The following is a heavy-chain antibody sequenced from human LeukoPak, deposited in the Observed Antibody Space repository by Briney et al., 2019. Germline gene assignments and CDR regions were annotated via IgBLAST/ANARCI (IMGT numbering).Heavy chain of an antibody. V-gene: IGHV5-51*01. D-gene: IGHD5-12*01. Sequence: GESLKISCKGSGYSFTTYWIGWARQMPGKGLEWLGIIYPGDSDSRYSPSFQGQVTISADKSITTAYLQWDSLKASDTAMYYCARQRGGSGYDYGYWGQGTLATVSS. CDR1: GYSFTTYW. CDR3: ARQRGGSGYDYGY. CDR2: IYPGDSDS. J-gene: IGHJ4*02.